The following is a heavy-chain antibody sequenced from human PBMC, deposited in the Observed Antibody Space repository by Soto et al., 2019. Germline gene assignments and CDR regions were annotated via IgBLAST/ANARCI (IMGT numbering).Heavy chain of an antibody. Sequence: SGPTLVNPTQTLTLTCTFSGFSLTTTGVGVGWIRQSPGKALEWLALIYWNDQKRYNPSLQSRLSITKDTSANQVVLTMTDMDPVDTATYYCARTRVSGIAVAGDFWGQGTLVTVSS. V-gene: IGHV2-5*01. CDR1: GFSLTTTGVG. CDR2: IYWNDQK. CDR3: ARTRVSGIAVAGDF. D-gene: IGHD6-19*01. J-gene: IGHJ4*02.